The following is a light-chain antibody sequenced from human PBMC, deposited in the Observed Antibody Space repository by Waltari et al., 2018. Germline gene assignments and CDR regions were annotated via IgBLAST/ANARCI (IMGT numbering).Light chain of an antibody. CDR3: QSYDSSLSGSV. V-gene: IGLV1-40*01. J-gene: IGLJ3*02. CDR2: GNS. CDR1: SSKIGAGSD. Sequence: QSVLAQPPSVSGAPGQRVTISCSGSSSKIGAGSDVHWYQHLPGTAPKLLIYGNSNRPSGVPDRFSGSKSGTSASLAITGLQAEDEADYYCQSYDSSLSGSVFGGGTKLTVL.